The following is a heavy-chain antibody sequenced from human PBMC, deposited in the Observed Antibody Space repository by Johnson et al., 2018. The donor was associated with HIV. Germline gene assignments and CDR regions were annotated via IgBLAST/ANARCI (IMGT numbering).Heavy chain of an antibody. V-gene: IGHV3-15*01. CDR2: IRSKSAGGTI. CDR1: GMIFSNLW. CDR3: TTPRPNGGWNALEI. D-gene: IGHD7-27*01. Sequence: VQLVESGGGLVKPGGSLRISCEASGMIFSNLWFNWVRQAPGKGLEWVGRIRSKSAGGTIEYAAPVKGRFTISRDDSRDTLYLQLNSLKTEDTAVYYCTTPRPNGGWNALEIWGRGTMVTVSS. J-gene: IGHJ3*02.